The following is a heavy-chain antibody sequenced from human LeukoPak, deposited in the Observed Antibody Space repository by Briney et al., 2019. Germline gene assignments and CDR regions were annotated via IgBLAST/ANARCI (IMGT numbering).Heavy chain of an antibody. CDR3: AKSRLTPHP. V-gene: IGHV3-23*01. J-gene: IGHJ5*02. Sequence: GGSLRLSCAASGFTFSNSDMSWVRQAPGKGLEWVSAIGGSGSSTFYADSVKGRFTVSRDNSKNTLYLQMSSLRAEDTAVYYCAKSRLTPHPWGQGTLVTVTS. CDR1: GFTFSNSD. CDR2: IGGSGSST. D-gene: IGHD1-14*01.